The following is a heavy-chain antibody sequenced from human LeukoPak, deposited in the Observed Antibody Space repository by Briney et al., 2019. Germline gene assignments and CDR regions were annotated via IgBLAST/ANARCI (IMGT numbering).Heavy chain of an antibody. CDR2: IRTTAEGAKYA. Sequence: GGSLRPSCATSGFSFTDYPMNWVRQAPGKGLEWISDIRTTAEGAKYAYYADSVKGRVTISRDDGKNTLYLHMNSLRDDDTAVYYCATDQRYAFDYWGQGILVTVSS. CDR3: ATDQRYAFDY. V-gene: IGHV3-48*02. D-gene: IGHD3-9*01. J-gene: IGHJ4*02. CDR1: GFSFTDYP.